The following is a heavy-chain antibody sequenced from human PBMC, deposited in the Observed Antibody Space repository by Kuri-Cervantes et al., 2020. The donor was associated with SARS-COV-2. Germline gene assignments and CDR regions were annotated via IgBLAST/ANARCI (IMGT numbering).Heavy chain of an antibody. J-gene: IGHJ4*02. Sequence: SETLSLTCAVSGYSISSSNWWGWIRQPPGKGLEWIGSIYHSGSTYYNPSLKSRVTISVDTSRNQFSLKLSSVTAADTAVYYCARGAYYDFWSGYYPAYYFDYWGQGTLVTVSS. V-gene: IGHV4-38-2*01. CDR1: GYSISSSNW. D-gene: IGHD3-3*01. CDR3: ARGAYYDFWSGYYPAYYFDY. CDR2: IYHSGST.